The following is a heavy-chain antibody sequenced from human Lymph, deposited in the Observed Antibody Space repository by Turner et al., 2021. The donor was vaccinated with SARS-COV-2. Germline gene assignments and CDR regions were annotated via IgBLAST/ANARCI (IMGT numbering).Heavy chain of an antibody. V-gene: IGHV3-23*01. CDR2: IGGSGGDT. CDR1: GSTFSSYA. J-gene: IGHJ4*02. CDR3: AKGVRGAMIVVVIPYFDY. Sequence: ELQLLESGGGLVQPGGSLRLSCAASGSTFSSYAMSWVRQGPGKGLEWVSVIGGSGGDTYYADSVKGRFTISRDKSENTLYLQMNSLRAEDTAVYYCAKGVRGAMIVVVIPYFDYWGQGTLVTVSS. D-gene: IGHD3-22*01.